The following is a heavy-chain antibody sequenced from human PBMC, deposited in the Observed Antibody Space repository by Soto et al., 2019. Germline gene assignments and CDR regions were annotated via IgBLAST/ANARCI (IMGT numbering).Heavy chain of an antibody. D-gene: IGHD6-13*01. J-gene: IGHJ6*03. CDR2: INHSGST. V-gene: IGHV4-34*01. CDR1: GGSFSGYY. Sequence: PSETLSLTCAVYGGSFSGYYWSWIRQPPGKGLEWIGEINHSGSTNYNPSLKSRVTISVDTSKNQFSLKLSSVTAADTAVYYCARELPGIAAAGRANYYYYMDVWGKGTTVTVSS. CDR3: ARELPGIAAAGRANYYYYMDV.